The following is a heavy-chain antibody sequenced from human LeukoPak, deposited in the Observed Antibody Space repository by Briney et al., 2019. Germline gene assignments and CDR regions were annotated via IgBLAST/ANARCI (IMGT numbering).Heavy chain of an antibody. Sequence: PGGSLRLSCAASGFTVSSNYMSWVRQAPGKGLEWVSVIYSGGSTYYADSVKGRFTISRDNSKNTLYLQMNSLRAEDTAVYYCARGVYYLSVGGHRRGMDVWGQGTTVTVSS. CDR3: ARGVYYLSVGGHRRGMDV. CDR2: IYSGGST. J-gene: IGHJ6*02. D-gene: IGHD3-10*01. V-gene: IGHV3-66*01. CDR1: GFTVSSNY.